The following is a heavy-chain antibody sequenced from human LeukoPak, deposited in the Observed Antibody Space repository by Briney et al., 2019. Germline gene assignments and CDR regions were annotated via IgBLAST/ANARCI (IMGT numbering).Heavy chain of an antibody. J-gene: IGHJ4*02. CDR1: GGSISRADYY. Sequence: SETLSLTCSVSGGSISRADYYLTWIRQPPGKGLEWIGYIYYSGSTYYNPSLKSRVLISVDTSKNQFSLKLSSVTAADTAVYYCARDLGYDSSGFYYFGYFDIWGQGTLVTVSS. V-gene: IGHV4-30-4*01. D-gene: IGHD3-22*01. CDR2: IYYSGST. CDR3: ARDLGYDSSGFYYFGYFDI.